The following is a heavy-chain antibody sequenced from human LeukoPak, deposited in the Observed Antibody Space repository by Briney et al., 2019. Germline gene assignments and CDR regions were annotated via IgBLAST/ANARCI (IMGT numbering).Heavy chain of an antibody. CDR1: GGSISSSSYY. V-gene: IGHV4-61*01. CDR3: ARDTGEMATIYFDY. D-gene: IGHD5-24*01. J-gene: IGHJ4*02. CDR2: IYDSGST. Sequence: SETLSLTCIVSGGSISSSSYYWSWIRQPPGKGLEWIGYIYDSGSTNYNPSLKSRVTISVDTSKNQFSLKLSSVTAADTAVYYCARDTGEMATIYFDYWGQGTLVTVSS.